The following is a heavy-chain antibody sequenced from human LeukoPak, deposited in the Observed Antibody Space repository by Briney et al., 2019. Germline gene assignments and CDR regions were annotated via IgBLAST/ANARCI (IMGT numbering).Heavy chain of an antibody. D-gene: IGHD3-22*01. CDR2: ISWNSGSI. Sequence: GGSLRLSCAASGFTFDDYAMHWVRQAPGKGLEWVSGISWNSGSIGYADSVKGRFTISRDNAKNSLYLQMNSLRAEDTALYYCSKASQGYYDSSGYFTFDYWGQRTLVTVSS. CDR1: GFTFDDYA. CDR3: SKASQGYYDSSGYFTFDY. J-gene: IGHJ4*02. V-gene: IGHV3-9*01.